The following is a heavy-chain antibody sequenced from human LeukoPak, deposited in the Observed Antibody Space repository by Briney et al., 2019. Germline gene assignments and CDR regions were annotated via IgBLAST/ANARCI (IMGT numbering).Heavy chain of an antibody. Sequence: GASVKVSCKASGYTFTVYYMHWVRQAPGQGLEWMGWINPDNGGTNYAQKFQGRVTTTRDMSISTAYMELSRLRSDDTAVYYCARDPSNSGYDYLYYFDYWGQGTLVTVSS. CDR2: INPDNGGT. D-gene: IGHD5-12*01. J-gene: IGHJ4*02. V-gene: IGHV1-2*02. CDR3: ARDPSNSGYDYLYYFDY. CDR1: GYTFTVYY.